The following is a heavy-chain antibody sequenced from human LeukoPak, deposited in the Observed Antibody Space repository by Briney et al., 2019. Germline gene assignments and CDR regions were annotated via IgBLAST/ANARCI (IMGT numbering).Heavy chain of an antibody. V-gene: IGHV1-2*02. D-gene: IGHD5-18*01. CDR1: GYTFTGYY. J-gene: IGHJ3*02. CDR3: AIGYSYGTEAFDI. CDR2: INPNSGGT. Sequence: ASVKVSCKASGYTFTGYYMHWVRQAPGQGLEWMGWINPNSGGTNYAQKFQGRVTMTRDTSISTAYMELSRLRSDDTAVYYCAIGYSYGTEAFDIWGQGIMVTVSS.